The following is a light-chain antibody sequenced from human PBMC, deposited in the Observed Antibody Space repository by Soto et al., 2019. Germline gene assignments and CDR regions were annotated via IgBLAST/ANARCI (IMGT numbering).Light chain of an antibody. CDR2: GAS. Sequence: VMTQSPGTLSVSPGERATLSCWASQRVATNVAWNQQKPGQAPRLLIYGASTRATGDPARFSGSGSGTELTLTISSLRSDDFAVYFWKHYYNWPPDTFGQGTRIEIK. CDR1: QRVATN. CDR3: KHYYNWPPDT. J-gene: IGKJ2*01. V-gene: IGKV3-15*01.